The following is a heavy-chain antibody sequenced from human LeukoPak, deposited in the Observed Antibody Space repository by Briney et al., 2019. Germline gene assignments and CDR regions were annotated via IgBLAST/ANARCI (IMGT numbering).Heavy chain of an antibody. CDR1: GGSFSGYY. D-gene: IGHD2-8*01. CDR3: ARGRPPKVYYFDY. J-gene: IGHJ4*02. Sequence: SETLSLTCAVYGGSFSGYYWSWLRQPPGKGLEWIGEINHSGSTNYNPSLKSRVTISVDTSKNQSSLKLSSVTVADTAVYYCARGRPPKVYYFDYWGQGTLVTVSS. CDR2: INHSGST. V-gene: IGHV4-34*01.